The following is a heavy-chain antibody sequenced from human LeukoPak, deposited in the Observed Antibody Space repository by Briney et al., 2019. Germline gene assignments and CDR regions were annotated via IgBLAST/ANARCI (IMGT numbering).Heavy chain of an antibody. CDR3: ARDLFNSNYDTSGYSAFDY. V-gene: IGHV3-21*01. Sequence: PGGSLRLSCAAFGLTFSGYSMNWVRQAPGKGLEWVSSISSGRSYIHYADSVKGRFTVSRDNARNSLYLQMNSLRAEDTAVYYCARDLFNSNYDTSGYSAFDYWGQGTLVTVSS. J-gene: IGHJ4*02. CDR1: GLTFSGYS. CDR2: ISSGRSYI. D-gene: IGHD3-22*01.